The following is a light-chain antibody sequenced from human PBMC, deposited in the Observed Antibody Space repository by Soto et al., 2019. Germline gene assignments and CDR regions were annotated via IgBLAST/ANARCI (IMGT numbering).Light chain of an antibody. CDR3: CSYAGSQIHYV. Sequence: QSALTQPRSVSGSPGQSVTISCTGTSSEVDGYNHVSWYQQHPGKAPKLVIFDVTYRPSGVPDRFSGSKSGNTASLTISGLLPEDEADYYCCSYAGSQIHYVFGSGTKVTVL. CDR2: DVT. CDR1: SSEVDGYNH. J-gene: IGLJ1*01. V-gene: IGLV2-11*01.